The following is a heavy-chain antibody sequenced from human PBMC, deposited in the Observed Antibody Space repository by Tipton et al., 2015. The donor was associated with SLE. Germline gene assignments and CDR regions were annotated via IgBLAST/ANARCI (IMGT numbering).Heavy chain of an antibody. J-gene: IGHJ6*03. V-gene: IGHV3-23*01. D-gene: IGHD3-22*01. Sequence: SLRLSCAASGFIVSNNYMSWVRQAPGKGLEWVSAISASGGSTYYADSVKGRFTISRDNSKNTLYVQMNSLRAEDTAVYYCAKAKDYYDSSGYSYYYYYMDVWGKGTTVTVSS. CDR1: GFIVSNNY. CDR2: ISASGGST. CDR3: AKAKDYYDSSGYSYYYYYMDV.